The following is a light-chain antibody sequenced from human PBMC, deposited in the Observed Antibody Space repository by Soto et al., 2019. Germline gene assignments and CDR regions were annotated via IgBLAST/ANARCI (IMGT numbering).Light chain of an antibody. Sequence: EIVMTQSPATLSVSPGERATLSCRASQSVGSNLAWYQQKPGQAPRLLIYGASTRATGIPARFSGSGSATEFTLTISSLQSEDFAIYYCQQYNNRPPETFGQGTKLE. CDR2: GAS. CDR1: QSVGSN. CDR3: QQYNNRPPET. J-gene: IGKJ2*01. V-gene: IGKV3-15*01.